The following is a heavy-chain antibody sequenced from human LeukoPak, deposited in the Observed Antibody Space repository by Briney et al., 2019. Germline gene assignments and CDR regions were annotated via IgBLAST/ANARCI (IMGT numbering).Heavy chain of an antibody. Sequence: GGSLRLSCAASGFSFDYYGMHWVRQAPGKGLEWVSTIYGGGGTYYEDSVKGRFTISRDNSRNTLYLQMNSLRVEDTALYYCAREGPYYGMDVWGQGTTVTVSS. CDR2: IYGGGGT. CDR1: GFSFDYYG. CDR3: AREGPYYGMDV. J-gene: IGHJ6*02. D-gene: IGHD2-21*01. V-gene: IGHV3-53*01.